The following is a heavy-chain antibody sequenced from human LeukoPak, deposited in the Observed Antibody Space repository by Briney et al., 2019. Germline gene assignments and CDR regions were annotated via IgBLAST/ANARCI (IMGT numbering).Heavy chain of an antibody. CDR3: ARGPGGGAYYYYYYGMDV. Sequence: SETLSLTCAVYGGSFRGYYWSWIRQPPGKGLEWIGEINHSGSTNYNPSLKGRVTISVDTSKNQFSLKLSSVTAADTAVYYCARGPGGGAYYYYYYGMDVWGQGTTVTVSS. J-gene: IGHJ6*02. D-gene: IGHD3-16*01. V-gene: IGHV4-34*01. CDR1: GGSFRGYY. CDR2: INHSGST.